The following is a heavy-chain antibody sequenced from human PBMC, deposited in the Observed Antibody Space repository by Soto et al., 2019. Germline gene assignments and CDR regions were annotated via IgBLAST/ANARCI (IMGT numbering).Heavy chain of an antibody. D-gene: IGHD6-19*01. CDR1: GGSISSSSYY. J-gene: IGHJ5*02. CDR2: IYYSGST. Sequence: SETLSLTCTVSGGSISSSSYYWGWIRHPPGKGLEWIGSIYYSGSTYYNPSLKSRVTISVDTSKNQFSLKLSSVTAADTAVYYCARHSSGFTEEFDPWGQGTLVTVSS. V-gene: IGHV4-39*01. CDR3: ARHSSGFTEEFDP.